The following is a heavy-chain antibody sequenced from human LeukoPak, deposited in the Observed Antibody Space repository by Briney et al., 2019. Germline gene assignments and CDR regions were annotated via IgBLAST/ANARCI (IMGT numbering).Heavy chain of an antibody. Sequence: SETLSLTCSVSGGSIRGYYWSWLRQSAGEGLEWIGRIYSGGSAIIYNPSLRSRVSMSGDTSKNQFTLNLRSVTAADTAIYYCARQMTTVTTSWFDSWGRGTLVTVSS. D-gene: IGHD4-17*01. V-gene: IGHV4-4*07. CDR1: GGSIRGYY. CDR3: ARQMTTVTTSWFDS. CDR2: IYSGGSA. J-gene: IGHJ5*01.